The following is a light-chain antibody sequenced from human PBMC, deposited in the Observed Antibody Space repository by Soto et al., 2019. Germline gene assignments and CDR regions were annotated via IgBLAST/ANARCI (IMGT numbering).Light chain of an antibody. CDR3: QQYHIYSWT. V-gene: IGKV1-39*01. CDR1: QSISNY. CDR2: KAS. Sequence: DIQLTQSPSSLSASVGDRVTITCRASQSISNYLNWYQQKPGKAPKLLIYKASSLQSGVPSRFSGGGSGTEFTLTISSLQPDDFATYYCQQYHIYSWTFGQGTKVDIK. J-gene: IGKJ1*01.